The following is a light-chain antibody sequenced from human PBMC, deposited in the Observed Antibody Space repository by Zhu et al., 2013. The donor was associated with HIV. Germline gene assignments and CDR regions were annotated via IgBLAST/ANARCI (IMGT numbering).Light chain of an antibody. Sequence: EIVLTQSPTTLSVSPGDRTTLSCRASQSISGSLAWYQHKPGQAPRLLIYDASSRATGVPIRFSGSGSGTDFTLTISSLEPEDSAIYYCQQRSNWLSFGGGTKVEI. CDR2: DAS. J-gene: IGKJ4*01. CDR1: QSISGS. CDR3: QQRSNWLS. V-gene: IGKV3-11*01.